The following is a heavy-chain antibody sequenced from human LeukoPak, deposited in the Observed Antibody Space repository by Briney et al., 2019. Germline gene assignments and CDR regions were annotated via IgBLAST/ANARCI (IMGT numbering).Heavy chain of an antibody. CDR3: ARDRNYFDRSGWTPFDY. CDR2: IYNSGTT. CDR1: GDSITNYY. Sequence: SETQSLTCTVSGDSITNYYWSWIRQPAGKGLEWIGRIYNSGTTNYNPSLKSRVTMSVDTSKSQFSLKLSSVTAADTAVYYCARDRNYFDRSGWTPFDYWGQGTLVTVSS. D-gene: IGHD3-22*01. J-gene: IGHJ4*02. V-gene: IGHV4-4*07.